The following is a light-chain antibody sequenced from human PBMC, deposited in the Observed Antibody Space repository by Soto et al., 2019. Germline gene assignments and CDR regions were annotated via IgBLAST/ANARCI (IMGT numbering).Light chain of an antibody. J-gene: IGKJ4*01. CDR2: DAS. V-gene: IGKV3-11*01. CDR1: QSVSNY. Sequence: EIVLTQSPATLSLSPGERATLSCRASQSVSNYLAWFQQKPGQAPRLLIYDASNRTTGIPARFSGSGSGTDFTLTISSLEPEDFAVYYCQQRSSWPILTFGGGTKVEI. CDR3: QQRSSWPILT.